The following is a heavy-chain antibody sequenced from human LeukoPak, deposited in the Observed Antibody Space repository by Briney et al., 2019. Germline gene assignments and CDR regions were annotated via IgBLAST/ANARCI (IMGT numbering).Heavy chain of an antibody. CDR3: WRHGSAWRIDY. V-gene: IGHV3-53*01. J-gene: IGHJ4*02. D-gene: IGHD6-19*01. CDR2: IYRGGNT. Sequence: GGSLRLSCAASGFTVSDSSMSWVRQAPGKGLQWVSVIYRGGNTHHADSVKGRFTISTDNSQNMLYLQMNSLRADDTAVYYCWRHGSAWRIDYWGQGTLVTVSS. CDR1: GFTVSDSS.